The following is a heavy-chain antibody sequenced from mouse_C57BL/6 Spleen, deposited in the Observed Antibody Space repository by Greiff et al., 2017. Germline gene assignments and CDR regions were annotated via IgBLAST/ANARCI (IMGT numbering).Heavy chain of an antibody. Sequence: VQLQQPGAELVMPGASVKLSCKASGYTFTSYWMHWVKQRPGQGLEWIGEIDPSDSYTNYNQKFKGKSTLTVDKSSSTAYMQISSLTSEDSAVYYCARPYYGSSYDYFDYWGQGTTLTVSS. CDR3: ARPYYGSSYDYFDY. V-gene: IGHV1-69*01. CDR2: IDPSDSYT. J-gene: IGHJ2*01. D-gene: IGHD1-1*01. CDR1: GYTFTSYW.